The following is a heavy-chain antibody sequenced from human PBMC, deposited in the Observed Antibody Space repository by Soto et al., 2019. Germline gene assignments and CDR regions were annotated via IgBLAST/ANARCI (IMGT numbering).Heavy chain of an antibody. Sequence: GGSLRLSCAASGFTFSSYAMSWVRQAPGKGLEWVSAISGSGGSTYYADSVKGRFTISRDNSKNTLYLQMNSLRAEDTAVYYCAKGVTPPYYYYGMDVWGQGTTVTVSS. CDR1: GFTFSSYA. D-gene: IGHD4-4*01. CDR2: ISGSGGST. CDR3: AKGVTPPYYYYGMDV. J-gene: IGHJ6*02. V-gene: IGHV3-23*01.